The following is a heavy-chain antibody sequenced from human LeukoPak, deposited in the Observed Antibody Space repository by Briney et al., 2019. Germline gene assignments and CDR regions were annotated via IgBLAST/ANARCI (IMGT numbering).Heavy chain of an antibody. V-gene: IGHV3-73*01. D-gene: IGHD5-24*01. CDR3: TRGGYNNYYYGMDV. CDR2: IRSKANSYAT. Sequence: GGSPRLSCAASGFTFSGSAMHWVRQASGKGLEWVGRIRSKANSYATAYAASVKGRFTISRDDSKNTAYLQMNSLKTEDTAVYYCTRGGYNNYYYGMDVWGQGTTVTVSS. J-gene: IGHJ6*02. CDR1: GFTFSGSA.